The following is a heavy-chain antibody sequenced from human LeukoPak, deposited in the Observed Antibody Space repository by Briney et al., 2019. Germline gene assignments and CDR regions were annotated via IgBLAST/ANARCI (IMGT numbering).Heavy chain of an antibody. CDR2: MCYSGST. J-gene: IGHJ5*02. Sequence: SETLSLTCTVAGDSISSYCWSWVRQPPGKGLEWIGSMCYSGSTNYNPSLKSRVTIPIDTSKNQFSLKLSSVTAADTAVYYCARRVVESAVITERNSFDPWGQGTLVTVSS. CDR1: GDSISSYC. CDR3: ARRVVESAVITERNSFDP. V-gene: IGHV4-59*08. D-gene: IGHD4-11*01.